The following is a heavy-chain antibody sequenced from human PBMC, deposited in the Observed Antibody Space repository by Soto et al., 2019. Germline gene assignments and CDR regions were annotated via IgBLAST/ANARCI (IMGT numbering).Heavy chain of an antibody. V-gene: IGHV3-23*01. D-gene: IGHD6-13*01. CDR1: GFTFSSYA. J-gene: IGHJ4*02. CDR2: ISGSGGST. CDR3: AKLGQLVSVGHFDY. Sequence: GCLRLSCAASGFTFSSYAMSWVRPATGKGLEWVSAISGSGGSTYYADSVKGRFTISRDNSKNTLYLQMNSLRAEDTAVYYCAKLGQLVSVGHFDYWGQGTLVTVSS.